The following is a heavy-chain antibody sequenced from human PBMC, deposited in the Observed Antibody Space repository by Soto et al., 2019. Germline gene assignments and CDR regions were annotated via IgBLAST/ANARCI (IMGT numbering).Heavy chain of an antibody. CDR1: GGSILDSTYY. CDR2: IFYSGGT. J-gene: IGHJ5*02. V-gene: IGHV4-39*01. CDR3: ARQASGYYYGWFDP. Sequence: QLLLQESGPGLVKPSETLSLTCTVSGGSILDSTYYWAWIRQSPGKGLEWIGTIFYSGGTFYTPSLKSRVTMSVDTSNNQFSLKLSSVTAADTGVYYCARQASGYYYGWFDPWGQGTLVTVSS. D-gene: IGHD3-22*01.